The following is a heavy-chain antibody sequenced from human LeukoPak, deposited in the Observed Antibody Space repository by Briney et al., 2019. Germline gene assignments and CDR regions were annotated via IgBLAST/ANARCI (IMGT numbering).Heavy chain of an antibody. CDR2: ISSSGSTI. Sequence: PGGSLRLSCAASGFTFSSYEMNWVRQAPGKGLEWVSYISSSGSTIYYADSVKGRFTISRDNAKNSLYLQMNSLRAEDTAVYYCARRGTPDGFDIWGQGTRVTVSS. V-gene: IGHV3-48*03. J-gene: IGHJ3*02. CDR1: GFTFSSYE. CDR3: ARRGTPDGFDI.